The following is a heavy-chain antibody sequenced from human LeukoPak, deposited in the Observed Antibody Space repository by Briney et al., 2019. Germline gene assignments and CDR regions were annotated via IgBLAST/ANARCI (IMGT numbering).Heavy chain of an antibody. Sequence: GGSLRLSCAASGFIFSQYSMNWVRQAPGKGLEWVSHIRSSSETFYADSVKGRFTISRDNARNSLYLQMNSLRAEDTAIYYCAKDNPMYSSSSDFWGQGTLVTVSS. V-gene: IGHV3-48*01. CDR3: AKDNPMYSSSSDF. D-gene: IGHD6-6*01. J-gene: IGHJ4*02. CDR2: IRSSSET. CDR1: GFIFSQYS.